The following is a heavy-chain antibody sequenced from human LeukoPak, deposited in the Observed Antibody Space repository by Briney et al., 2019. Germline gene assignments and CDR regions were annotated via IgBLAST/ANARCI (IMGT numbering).Heavy chain of an antibody. CDR3: AREVGQGHFDP. J-gene: IGHJ5*02. V-gene: IGHV4-31*03. CDR2: IYSSGSS. Sequence: PSQTLSLTCTVSGGSISSGGYYWSWIRQHPGKGLEWIGYIYSSGSSYYNPSLKSRLVISADTSKNQFFLNMTSVTAADTAVYYCAREVGQGHFDPWGQGTLVIVSS. CDR1: GGSISSGGYY.